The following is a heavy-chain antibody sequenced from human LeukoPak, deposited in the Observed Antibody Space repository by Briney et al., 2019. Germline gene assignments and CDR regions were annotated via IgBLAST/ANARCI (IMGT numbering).Heavy chain of an antibody. CDR3: ARAPRRKVVGAPFDY. Sequence: GGSLRLSCAASGFTFSSYSMNWIRQAPGKGLEWVAVISYDGSNKYYADSVKGRFTISRDNSKNTLYLQMNSLRAEDTAVYYCARAPRRKVVGAPFDYWGQGTLVTVSS. CDR2: ISYDGSNK. D-gene: IGHD1-26*01. V-gene: IGHV3-30*03. J-gene: IGHJ4*02. CDR1: GFTFSSYS.